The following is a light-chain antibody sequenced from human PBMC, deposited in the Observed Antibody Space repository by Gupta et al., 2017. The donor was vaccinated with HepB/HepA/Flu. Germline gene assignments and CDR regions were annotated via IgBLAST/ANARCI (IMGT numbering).Light chain of an antibody. CDR3: SSYAGSNGLL. CDR1: SCDIGGGHHY. Sequence: QSALTQPPSASGTPGQSVTISCTAISCDIGGGHHYVSWYQRHPGKAPQLTIYAVRNRPSGVPDRFSGSKSGNTASLTVSGLQADDEADYYCSSYAGSNGLLFGGGTKLTVL. J-gene: IGLJ2*01. CDR2: AVR. V-gene: IGLV2-8*01.